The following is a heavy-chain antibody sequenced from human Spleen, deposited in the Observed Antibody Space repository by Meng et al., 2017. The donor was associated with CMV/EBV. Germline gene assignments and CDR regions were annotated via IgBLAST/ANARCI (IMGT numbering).Heavy chain of an antibody. V-gene: IGHV4-31*02. J-gene: IGHJ4*02. D-gene: IGHD2-2*03. CDR2: IYYSGST. Sequence: GDYWSWIRQHPGKGLEWIGYIYYSGSTYYNPSLKSRVTISVDTSKNQFSLKLSSVTAADTAVYYCARGGIRGYCSSTSCYRYGGYDYWGQGTLVTVSS. CDR1: GDY. CDR3: ARGGIRGYCSSTSCYRYGGYDY.